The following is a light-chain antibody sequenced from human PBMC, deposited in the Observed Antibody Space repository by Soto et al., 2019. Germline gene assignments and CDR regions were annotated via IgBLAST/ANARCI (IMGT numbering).Light chain of an antibody. Sequence: QSVVTQPPSVSGAPGQRVTISCTGSSSNIGAGYDVHWYHHLPGTAPKLLIYGNTNQPSGISDRFSASKSGSSASLAITGLQAEDEADYYCQSYDSSLRAWVFGGGTKLTVL. CDR3: QSYDSSLRAWV. CDR1: SSNIGAGYD. V-gene: IGLV1-40*01. CDR2: GNT. J-gene: IGLJ3*02.